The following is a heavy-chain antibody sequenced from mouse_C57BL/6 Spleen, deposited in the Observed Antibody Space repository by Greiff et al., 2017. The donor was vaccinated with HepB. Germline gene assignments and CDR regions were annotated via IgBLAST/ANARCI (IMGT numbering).Heavy chain of an antibody. Sequence: EVQRVESGGGLVKPGGSLKLSCAASGFTFSSYAMSWVRQTPEKRLEWVATISDGGSYTYYPDNVKGRFTISRDNAKNNLYLQMSHLKSEDTAMYYCARDYYYGSSNYYAMDYWGQGTSVTVSS. J-gene: IGHJ4*01. D-gene: IGHD1-1*01. CDR1: GFTFSSYA. CDR2: ISDGGSYT. CDR3: ARDYYYGSSNYYAMDY. V-gene: IGHV5-4*01.